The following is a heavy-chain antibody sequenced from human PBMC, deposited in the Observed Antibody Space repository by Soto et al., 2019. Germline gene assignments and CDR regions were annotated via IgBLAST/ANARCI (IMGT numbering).Heavy chain of an antibody. D-gene: IGHD2-21*01. J-gene: IGHJ4*02. CDR1: AFSLSTSGVG. CDR3: ARLVAAGITYYFYS. V-gene: IGHV2-5*02. CDR2: IYWDDDK. Sequence: QITLKESGPTLVKPTQTLTLTCTFSAFSLSTSGVGVGWIRQPPGKALEWLTFIYWDDDKRYSPSLKSRLTTPKHPSKNPVVLTMTNMDPVDTATYYCARLVAAGITYYFYSWGQGTLVTVSS.